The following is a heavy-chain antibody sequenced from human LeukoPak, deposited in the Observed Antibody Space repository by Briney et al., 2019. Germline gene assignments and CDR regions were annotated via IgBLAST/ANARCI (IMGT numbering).Heavy chain of an antibody. J-gene: IGHJ4*02. CDR1: GFTFSSYA. CDR3: AKTSRVNSAYDSPFDY. Sequence: GGSLRPSCEASGFTFSSYAMSWVRQAPGKGLEWVSAVRGSGSDTYYADSVKGRFTISRDNSKNTLHLQMNSLRAEDTAIYYCAKTSRVNSAYDSPFDYWGQGTLVTVSS. CDR2: VRGSGSDT. D-gene: IGHD5-12*01. V-gene: IGHV3-23*01.